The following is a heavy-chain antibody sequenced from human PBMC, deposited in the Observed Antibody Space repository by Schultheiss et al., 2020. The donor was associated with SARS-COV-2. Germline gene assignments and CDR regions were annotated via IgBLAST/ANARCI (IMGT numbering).Heavy chain of an antibody. CDR1: GYTFTSYD. J-gene: IGHJ4*02. D-gene: IGHD5-18*01. Sequence: ASVKVSCKASGYTFTSYDINWVRQATGQGLEWMGWMNPNSGNTGYAQKFQGRVTMTRDTSTSTVYMELSSLRSENTAVYYCARYGYSYGSDYWGQGTLVTVSS. V-gene: IGHV1-8*01. CDR2: MNPNSGNT. CDR3: ARYGYSYGSDY.